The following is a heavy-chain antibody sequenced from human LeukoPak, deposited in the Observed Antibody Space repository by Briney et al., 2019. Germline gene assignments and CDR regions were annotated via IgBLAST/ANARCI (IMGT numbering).Heavy chain of an antibody. CDR3: ARSPKGDSYGMDV. CDR1: GFTFNTYD. Sequence: PGRSLRLSCAGSGFTFNTYDMHWVRRAPGKGLERVAVIWYDGSHEYYAVSVKGRFTISRDNSKNTLYLQINSLRAEDTAVYYCARSPKGDSYGMDVWGQGTTVTVSS. V-gene: IGHV3-33*01. J-gene: IGHJ6*02. CDR2: IWYDGSHE.